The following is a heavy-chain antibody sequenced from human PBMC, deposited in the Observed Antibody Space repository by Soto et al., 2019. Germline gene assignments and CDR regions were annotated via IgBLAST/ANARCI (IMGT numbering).Heavy chain of an antibody. V-gene: IGHV3-33*01. CDR1: GFTFSSYG. CDR2: IWYDGSNK. Sequence: GGSLRLSCAASGFTFSSYGMHWVRQAPGKGLEWVAVIWYDGSNKYYADSVKGRFTISRDNSKNTLYLQMNSLRAEDTAVYYCARGTTAMAIEDYWGQGTLVTVSS. CDR3: ARGTTAMAIEDY. D-gene: IGHD5-18*01. J-gene: IGHJ4*02.